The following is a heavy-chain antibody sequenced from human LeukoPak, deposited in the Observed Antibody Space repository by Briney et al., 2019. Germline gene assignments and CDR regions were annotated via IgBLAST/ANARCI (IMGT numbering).Heavy chain of an antibody. V-gene: IGHV4-31*03. D-gene: IGHD3-22*01. CDR2: IYYSGST. Sequence: SETLSLTCTVSGGSISSGGYYWSWIRQHPGKGLEWIGYIYYSGSTYYNPSLKSRVTISVDTSKNQFSLKLSSVTAADTAVYYCARALYDSSGYRQDHYFDYWGQGTLVTVSS. CDR3: ARALYDSSGYRQDHYFDY. CDR1: GGSISSGGYY. J-gene: IGHJ4*02.